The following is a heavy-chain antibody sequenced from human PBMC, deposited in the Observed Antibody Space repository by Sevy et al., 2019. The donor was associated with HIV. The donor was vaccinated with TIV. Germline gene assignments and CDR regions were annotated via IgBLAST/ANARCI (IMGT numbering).Heavy chain of an antibody. CDR2: VSASGIST. CDR1: GFSFSSYV. D-gene: IGHD3-3*01. Sequence: GGSLRLSCAASGFSFSSYVMSWVRQAPGKGLQWVSAVSASGISTYYADSVKGVFTISRDNSKNQLYLQMDSLRAEDTAVYYCAKVRSTIIPENGNFDYWGHGTLVTVSS. J-gene: IGHJ4*01. CDR3: AKVRSTIIPENGNFDY. V-gene: IGHV3-23*01.